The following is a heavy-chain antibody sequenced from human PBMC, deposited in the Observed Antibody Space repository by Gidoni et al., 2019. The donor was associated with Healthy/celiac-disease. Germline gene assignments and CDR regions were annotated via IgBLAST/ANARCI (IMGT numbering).Heavy chain of an antibody. CDR1: GGSISSYY. CDR3: ARDEAAAGTRSSIWFDP. J-gene: IGHJ5*02. V-gene: IGHV4-4*07. D-gene: IGHD6-13*01. Sequence: QVQLQESGPGLVKPSETLSLTCTVSGGSISSYYWRWIRQPAGKGLEWIGRINTSGSTNYNPSLKSRVTMSVDTSKNQFSLKLSSVTAADTAAYYCARDEAAAGTRSSIWFDPWGQGTLVTVSS. CDR2: INTSGST.